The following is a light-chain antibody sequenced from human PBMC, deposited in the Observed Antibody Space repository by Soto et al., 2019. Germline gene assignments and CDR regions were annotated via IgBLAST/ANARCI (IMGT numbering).Light chain of an antibody. CDR3: CSYTSSSTRI. J-gene: IGLJ2*01. Sequence: QSVLTQPASVSGSPGQSITISCTGTSSDIGAYNYVSWYQQHPGKAPKLMIYEVSNRPSGVSNRFSGSKSGYTASLTISGLQAEDEADYYCCSYTSSSTRIFGGGTKLTVL. V-gene: IGLV2-14*01. CDR1: SSDIGAYNY. CDR2: EVS.